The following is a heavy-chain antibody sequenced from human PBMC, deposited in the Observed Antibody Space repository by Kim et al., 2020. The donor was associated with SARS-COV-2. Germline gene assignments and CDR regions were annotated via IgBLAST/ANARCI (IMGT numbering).Heavy chain of an antibody. J-gene: IGHJ6*02. CDR2: ISYDGSNK. D-gene: IGHD4-17*01. Sequence: GGSLRLSCAASGFTFSSYGMHWVRQAPGKGLEWVAVISYDGSNKYYADSVKGRFTISRDNSKNTLYLQMNSLRAEDTAVYYCARDFGEDYGDYVPDVWG. CDR1: GFTFSSYG. CDR3: ARDFGEDYGDYVPDV. V-gene: IGHV3-33*05.